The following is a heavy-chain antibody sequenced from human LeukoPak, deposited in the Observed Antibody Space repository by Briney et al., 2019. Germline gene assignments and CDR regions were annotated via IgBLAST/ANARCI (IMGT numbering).Heavy chain of an antibody. CDR1: GFTFSSYA. CDR2: ISGSGGST. CDR3: ASNIGAFYYMDV. Sequence: AGGSLRLSCAASGFTFSSYAMSWVRQAPGKGLEWVSAISGSGGSTYYADSVKGRFTISRDNSKNTLYLQMNSLRAEDTAVYYCASNIGAFYYMDVWGKGTTVTVSS. V-gene: IGHV3-23*01. D-gene: IGHD5-12*01. J-gene: IGHJ6*03.